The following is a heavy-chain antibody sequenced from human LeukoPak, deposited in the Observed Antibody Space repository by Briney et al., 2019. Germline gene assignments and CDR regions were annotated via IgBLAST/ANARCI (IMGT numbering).Heavy chain of an antibody. V-gene: IGHV4-34*01. CDR2: INHSGST. J-gene: IGHJ4*02. CDR1: GGSFSGYY. Sequence: SETLSLTCAVYGGSFSGYYWSWIRQPPGKGLEWIGEINHSGSTNYNPSLKSRVTISVDTSKNQFSLKLSSVTAADTAVYYCARGGYYYDSSGYSYWGQGTLVTVSS. D-gene: IGHD3-22*01. CDR3: ARGGYYYDSSGYSY.